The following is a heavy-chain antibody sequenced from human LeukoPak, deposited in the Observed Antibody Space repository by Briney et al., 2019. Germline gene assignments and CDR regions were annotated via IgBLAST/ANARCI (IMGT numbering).Heavy chain of an antibody. CDR3: ARETFGSGSYPDF. CDR1: GFAFNTYA. Sequence: GRSLRLSCAASGFAFNTYAMHWVRQAPGQGLEWVALIWHDGSHKFYSNSVRGQFTISRDNSKNTVSLQMNNLRPEDTAVYYCARETFGSGSYPDFWGQGTLVTVSS. D-gene: IGHD3-10*01. V-gene: IGHV3-33*01. CDR2: IWHDGSHK. J-gene: IGHJ4*02.